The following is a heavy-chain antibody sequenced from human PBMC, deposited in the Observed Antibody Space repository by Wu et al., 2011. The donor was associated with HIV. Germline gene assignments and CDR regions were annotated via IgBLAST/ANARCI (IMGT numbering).Heavy chain of an antibody. CDR1: GGTFSSYA. D-gene: IGHD6-13*01. J-gene: IGHJ5*02. CDR2: IIPIFGTS. Sequence: QVQLVQSGAEVKKPGSSVKVSCKASGGTFSSYAISWVRQAPGQGLEWMGRIIPIFGTSNYAQKFQGRVTMTRNTSISTAYMELNSLRSEDTAVYYCARGGIAADGKVVDPWGQGTLVTVSS. CDR3: ARGGIAADGKVVDP. V-gene: IGHV1-69*06.